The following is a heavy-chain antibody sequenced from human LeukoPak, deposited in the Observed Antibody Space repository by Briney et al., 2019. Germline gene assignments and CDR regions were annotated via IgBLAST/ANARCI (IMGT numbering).Heavy chain of an antibody. Sequence: VASVKVSCKASGYTFTTYAIHWVRQAPGQRLEWMGRINAGNGNTKYSQEFQGRVTMTRDTSTSTVYMELSSLRSEDTAVYYCARDIWFGELSAYYFDYWGQGTQVTVSS. V-gene: IGHV1-3*03. D-gene: IGHD3-10*01. CDR2: INAGNGNT. J-gene: IGHJ4*02. CDR1: GYTFTTYA. CDR3: ARDIWFGELSAYYFDY.